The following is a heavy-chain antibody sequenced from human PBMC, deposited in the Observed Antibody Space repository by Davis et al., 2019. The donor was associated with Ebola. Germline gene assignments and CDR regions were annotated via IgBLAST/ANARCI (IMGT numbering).Heavy chain of an antibody. J-gene: IGHJ4*02. D-gene: IGHD1-26*01. Sequence: SETLSLTCTVSGGSISSTIYYWGWIRQSPGMRLEWIASIYYSGYAYYSPSLKSRVTISVDTSKDQFSLKLNSVTAADTAVYYCARRRLSFEAIDYWGQGTLVTVSS. CDR3: ARRRLSFEAIDY. CDR2: IYYSGYA. CDR1: GGSISSTIYY. V-gene: IGHV4-39*01.